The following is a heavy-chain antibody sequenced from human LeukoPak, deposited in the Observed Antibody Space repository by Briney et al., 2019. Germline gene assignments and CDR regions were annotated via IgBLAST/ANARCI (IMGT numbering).Heavy chain of an antibody. V-gene: IGHV3-21*01. J-gene: IGHJ4*02. D-gene: IGHD3-22*01. Sequence: GGSLRLSCAASGFTFRTYSMNWVRQAPGKGLEWVSSIISSSPYRYNADSVHYRDSVKGRFTISRDNAKNSLYLHMNSLRAEDTAVYYCARDQTPFYYDSSGFAYWGQGTLVTVSS. CDR1: GFTFRTYS. CDR2: IISSSPYR. CDR3: ARDQTPFYYDSSGFAY.